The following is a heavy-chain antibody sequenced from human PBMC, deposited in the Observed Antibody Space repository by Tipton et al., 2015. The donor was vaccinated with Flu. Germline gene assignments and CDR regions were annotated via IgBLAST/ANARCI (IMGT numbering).Heavy chain of an antibody. CDR2: IYYSGST. V-gene: IGHV4-39*01. CDR1: GGSISSSSYY. D-gene: IGHD6-6*01. J-gene: IGHJ6*02. Sequence: TPSLTCTVSGGSISSSSYYWGWIRQPPGKGLEWIGSIYYSGSTYYNPSLKSRVTISVDTSKNQFSLKLSSVTAADTAVYYCARNRVSDYYYGMDVWGQGTTVTVSS. CDR3: ARNRVSDYYYGMDV.